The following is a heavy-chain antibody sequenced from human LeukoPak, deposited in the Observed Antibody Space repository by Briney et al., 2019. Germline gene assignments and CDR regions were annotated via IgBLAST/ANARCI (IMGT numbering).Heavy chain of an antibody. Sequence: SETLSLTCTVSGGSISSGGYYWSWIRQPPGKGLEWIGYIYHSGSTYYNPSLKSRVTISVDRSKNQFSLKLSSVTAADTAVYYCASTDRRPPHRYCSSPSCADYWVQGTLVTVS. V-gene: IGHV4-30-2*01. D-gene: IGHD2-2*01. CDR2: IYHSGST. J-gene: IGHJ4*02. CDR3: ASTDRRPPHRYCSSPSCADY. CDR1: GGSISSGGYY.